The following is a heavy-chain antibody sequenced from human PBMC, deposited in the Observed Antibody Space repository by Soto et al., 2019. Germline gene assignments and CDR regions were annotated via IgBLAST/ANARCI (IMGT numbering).Heavy chain of an antibody. D-gene: IGHD2-2*01. CDR2: ISLYSDGT. CDR3: ARVVPGAEAWFGP. CDR1: VYTFSNYG. V-gene: IGHV1-18*01. J-gene: IGHJ5*02. Sequence: SVRVSCKSSVYTFSNYGISWVPRAPGQPLEWLGWISLYSDGTNYAQKFQGRVSMTTDTSTTTAYMELRSLRSDDTAVDYCARVVPGAEAWFGPWGQGTLVTVS.